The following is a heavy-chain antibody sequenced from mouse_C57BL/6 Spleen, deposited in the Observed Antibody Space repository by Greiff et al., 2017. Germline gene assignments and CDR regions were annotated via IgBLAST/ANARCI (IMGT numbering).Heavy chain of an antibody. CDR3: ARGTTEDYAMDY. Sequence: VQLQQSGAELVRPGSSVKLSCKASGYTFTSYWMHWVKQRPIQGLEWIGNIDPSDSETHYNQKFKDKATLTVDKSSSTAYMQLSSLTSEDSAVYYCARGTTEDYAMDYWGQGTSVTVSS. CDR2: IDPSDSET. CDR1: GYTFTSYW. V-gene: IGHV1-52*01. J-gene: IGHJ4*01. D-gene: IGHD1-1*01.